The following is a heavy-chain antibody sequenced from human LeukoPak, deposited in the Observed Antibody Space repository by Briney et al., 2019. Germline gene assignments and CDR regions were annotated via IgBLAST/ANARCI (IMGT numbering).Heavy chain of an antibody. CDR3: AKPRTFYDILTVSFQQ. CDR1: GFTVSSNY. V-gene: IGHV3-30*18. CDR2: ISYDGGEQ. J-gene: IGHJ1*01. D-gene: IGHD3-9*01. Sequence: GGSLRLSCAASGFTVSSNYMSWVRQAPGKGLEWVAVISYDGGEQHYGDSVKGRFSISRDDSKSTIYLQMNRLTVEDTALYYCAKPRTFYDILTVSFQQWGQGTWVTVSS.